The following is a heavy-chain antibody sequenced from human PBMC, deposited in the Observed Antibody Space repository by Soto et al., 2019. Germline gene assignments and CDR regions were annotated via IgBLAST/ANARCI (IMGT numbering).Heavy chain of an antibody. CDR1: GYTFANYG. CDR2: ISAYNGNT. Sequence: QVQLVQSGPEVKKPGASVKVSCKASGYTFANYGITWVRQAPGQGLEWVGGISAYNGNTNYGQKFQDRVTMTTDTSTSTAYMELRNLRSDDTAVYYCARDYDYVWGSYRLDYWGQGTPVTVSA. D-gene: IGHD3-16*02. J-gene: IGHJ4*02. CDR3: ARDYDYVWGSYRLDY. V-gene: IGHV1-18*01.